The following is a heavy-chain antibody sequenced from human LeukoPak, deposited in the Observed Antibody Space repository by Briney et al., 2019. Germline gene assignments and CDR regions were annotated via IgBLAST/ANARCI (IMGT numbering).Heavy chain of an antibody. J-gene: IGHJ4*02. CDR3: ARGGFDY. Sequence: ASVKVSCKASGYTFTGYYLHWVRQAPGQGLEWMGWISPNSDDTNYAQKCRGRVNMTRDTSISTAYMELSRLRSDDTAIYYCARGGFDYWGQGTLVTVSS. CDR1: GYTFTGYY. V-gene: IGHV1-2*02. CDR2: ISPNSDDT.